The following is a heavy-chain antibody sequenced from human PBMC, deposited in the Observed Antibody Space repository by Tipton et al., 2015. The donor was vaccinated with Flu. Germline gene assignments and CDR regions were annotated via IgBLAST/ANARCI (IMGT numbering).Heavy chain of an antibody. CDR3: ARGYSSSRYDRSGMDV. J-gene: IGHJ6*02. D-gene: IGHD6-13*01. Sequence: TLSLTCTVSGGSISSGGYYWSWIRQHPGKGLEWIGYIYYSGSTSYNPSLKSLVTISVDTSKNQFSLTLSSVTAADTAVYYCARGYSSSRYDRSGMDVWGQGTTVTVSS. CDR2: IYYSGST. CDR1: GGSISSGGYY. V-gene: IGHV4-31*01.